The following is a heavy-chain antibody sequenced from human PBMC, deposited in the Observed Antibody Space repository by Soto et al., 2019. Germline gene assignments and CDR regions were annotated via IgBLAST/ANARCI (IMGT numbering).Heavy chain of an antibody. V-gene: IGHV4-4*02. J-gene: IGHJ4*02. D-gene: IGHD1-26*01. CDR3: AGRPEIHPR. CDR1: GGSTSSSDW. Sequence: QVHLQESGPGLVKPSETLSLTCAISGGSTSSSDWWTWVRQPPGEGLEWIGEIHRDGVTNYNSSLKSRLTISQDQSRNQFSLGLTSVTAADAAVYFCAGRPEIHPRWGQGILVPVSS. CDR2: IHRDGVT.